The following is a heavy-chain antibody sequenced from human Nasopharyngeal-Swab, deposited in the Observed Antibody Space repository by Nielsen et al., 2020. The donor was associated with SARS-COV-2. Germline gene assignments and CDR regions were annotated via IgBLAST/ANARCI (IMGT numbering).Heavy chain of an antibody. V-gene: IGHV3-72*01. Sequence: GESLKISCAASGFTVSSNYMSWVRQAPGKGLEWVGRTRNKANSYTTEYAASVKGRFTISRDDSKNSLYLQMNSLKTEDTAVYYCARVRDTVAAYYFDYWGQGTLVTVSS. CDR2: TRNKANSYTT. CDR1: GFTVSSNY. J-gene: IGHJ4*02. CDR3: ARVRDTVAAYYFDY. D-gene: IGHD6-19*01.